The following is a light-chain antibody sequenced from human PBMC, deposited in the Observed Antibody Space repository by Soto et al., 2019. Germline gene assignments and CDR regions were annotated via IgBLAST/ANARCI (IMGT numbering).Light chain of an antibody. J-gene: IGKJ1*01. CDR2: GAS. Sequence: IVLKRSVATVSLSQEERATXSCRASQSISRRNLAWYQQKPGHAPRLLIYGASNRATGIPDRFSGSGSGTDYTLTISSLEPEDFAVYYCQQHGNWRCPFGEGTKVDIK. CDR3: QQHGNWRCP. V-gene: IGKV3-20*01. CDR1: QSISRRN.